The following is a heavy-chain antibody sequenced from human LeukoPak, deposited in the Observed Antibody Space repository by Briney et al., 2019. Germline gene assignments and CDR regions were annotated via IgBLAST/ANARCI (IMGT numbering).Heavy chain of an antibody. V-gene: IGHV3-48*01. Sequence: GGSLRLSCTAYGFPFIEYSMNWVRQVPGKGLEWIAYIGIDRGNTKYADSVRGRFTISADKTKNSLYLQMNSLRVEDTAVYYCARDHNYAFDNWGQGTLVSVAS. J-gene: IGHJ4*02. D-gene: IGHD1-1*01. CDR2: IGIDRGNT. CDR1: GFPFIEYS. CDR3: ARDHNYAFDN.